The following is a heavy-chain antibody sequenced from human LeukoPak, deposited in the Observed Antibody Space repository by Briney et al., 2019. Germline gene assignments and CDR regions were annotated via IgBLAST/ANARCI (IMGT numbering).Heavy chain of an antibody. CDR1: GVTLTGYG. J-gene: IGHJ5*01. Sequence: ASVKASCKASGVTLTGYGISWVRQAPGQRLEWMGRFLPFLNKSTYAPTFQDRVTITADISTSTAYMQLISLISEDTAVYYCARDGGEYSYGFSFDFWGQGARVTVSS. CDR2: FLPFLNKS. V-gene: IGHV1-69*04. D-gene: IGHD5-18*01. CDR3: ARDGGEYSYGFSFDF.